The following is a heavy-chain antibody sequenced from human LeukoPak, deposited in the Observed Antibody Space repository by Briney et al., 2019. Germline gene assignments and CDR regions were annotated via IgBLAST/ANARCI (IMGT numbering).Heavy chain of an antibody. CDR3: ARALWRGYSYGWVDY. V-gene: IGHV4-59*01. D-gene: IGHD5-18*01. CDR2: IYYSGST. Sequence: PSETLSLTCTVSGGSISSYHWSWIRQPPGKGLVWIGYIYYSGSTNYNPSLKSRVTISVDTSKNQSSLQLSSVTAADTAVYYCARALWRGYSYGWVDYWGQGTLVTVSS. CDR1: GGSISSYH. J-gene: IGHJ4*02.